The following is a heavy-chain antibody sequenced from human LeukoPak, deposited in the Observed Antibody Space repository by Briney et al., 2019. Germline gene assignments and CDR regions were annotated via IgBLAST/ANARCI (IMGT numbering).Heavy chain of an antibody. Sequence: GGSLRLSCAASEFTFSSYAMTWVRQAPGKGLEWVSGISAGGGTTYYADSVKGRFSVSRDNSKKTVYLQMNSLRAEDTAVYYYAKDSSGWSHIYMDVWGKRTTVTVSS. CDR1: EFTFSSYA. CDR3: AKDSSGWSHIYMDV. V-gene: IGHV3-23*01. D-gene: IGHD6-19*01. J-gene: IGHJ6*03. CDR2: ISAGGGTT.